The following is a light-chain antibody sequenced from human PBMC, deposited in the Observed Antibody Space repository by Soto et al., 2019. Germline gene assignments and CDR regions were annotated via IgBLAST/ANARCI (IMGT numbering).Light chain of an antibody. CDR2: TNN. Sequence: QSVLTQPPSASGTPVQRVTISCSGSSSNIGSNTVNWYQQLPGTDPKLLIYTNNQRPSGVPDRFSGSKSGTSASLAISGLQCEDEADYYCAAWDDSLNGWVFGGGTKLTVL. J-gene: IGLJ3*02. CDR1: SSNIGSNT. V-gene: IGLV1-44*01. CDR3: AAWDDSLNGWV.